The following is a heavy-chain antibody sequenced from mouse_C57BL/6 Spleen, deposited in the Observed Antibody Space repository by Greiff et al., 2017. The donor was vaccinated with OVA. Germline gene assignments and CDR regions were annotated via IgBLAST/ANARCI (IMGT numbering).Heavy chain of an antibody. V-gene: IGHV3-6*01. CDR2: ISYDGSN. CDR1: GYSITSGYY. D-gene: IGHD4-1*01. Sequence: EVQLQQSGPGLVKPSQSLSLTCSVTGYSITSGYYWNWIRQFPGNKLEWMGYISYDGSNNYNPSLKNRISITRDTSKNQFFLKLNSVTTEDTATYDCASGTSWFAYWGQGTLVTVSA. J-gene: IGHJ3*01. CDR3: ASGTSWFAY.